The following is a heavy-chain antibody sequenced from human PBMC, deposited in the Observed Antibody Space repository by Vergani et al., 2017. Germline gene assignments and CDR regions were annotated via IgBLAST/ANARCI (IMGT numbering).Heavy chain of an antibody. Sequence: DVRLVESGGGVVQPGGSVRLSCAASGFTFSACPMTWVRQAPGKGLEWVSAISARYPSTYYADSVKGRFTISRDNSKNMLYLQMNSLRAEDTAVYYCARLSYDTTPYLQGGYDCWGQGTLVSVSS. CDR2: ISARYPST. CDR3: ARLSYDTTPYLQGGYDC. V-gene: IGHV3-23*04. J-gene: IGHJ4*02. CDR1: GFTFSACP. D-gene: IGHD3-22*01.